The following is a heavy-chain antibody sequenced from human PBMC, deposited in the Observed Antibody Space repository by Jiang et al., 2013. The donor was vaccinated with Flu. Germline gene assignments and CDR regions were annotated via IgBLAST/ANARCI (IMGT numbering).Heavy chain of an antibody. Sequence: VISYDGSNKYYADSVKGRFTISRDNSKNTLYLQMNSLRAEDTAVYYCARDSSSPFDYWGQGTLVTVSS. J-gene: IGHJ4*02. CDR2: ISYDGSNK. CDR3: ARDSSSPFDY. D-gene: IGHD6-13*01. V-gene: IGHV3-30*01.